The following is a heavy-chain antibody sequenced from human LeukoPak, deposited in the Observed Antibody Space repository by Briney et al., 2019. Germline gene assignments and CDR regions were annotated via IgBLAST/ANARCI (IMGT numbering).Heavy chain of an antibody. D-gene: IGHD3-16*01. CDR2: INHSGST. V-gene: IGHV4-34*01. CDR1: GGXFXGYY. Sequence: TXXXYGGXFXGYYWSWIRQPPGKGLEWIGEINHSGSTNYNPSLKSRVTISVDTSKNQFSLKLSYVTAADTAVYYCARDLGYGMDVWGQGTTVTVSS. J-gene: IGHJ6*02. CDR3: ARDLGYGMDV.